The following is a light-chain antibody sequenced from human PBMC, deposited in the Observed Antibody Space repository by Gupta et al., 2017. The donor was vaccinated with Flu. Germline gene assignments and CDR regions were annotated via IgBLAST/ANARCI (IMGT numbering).Light chain of an antibody. Sequence: DIQMTQFPSSVSSSLGDRVTITCRASQAINTYLSWYQQKPGEAPQLLIYAASKLHSGVSSRFSGSGSGTDFTLTIDKLQTEDLATYYCLQTDSIPRTFGQGTRV. V-gene: IGKV1-39*01. CDR1: QAINTY. J-gene: IGKJ1*01. CDR2: AAS. CDR3: LQTDSIPRT.